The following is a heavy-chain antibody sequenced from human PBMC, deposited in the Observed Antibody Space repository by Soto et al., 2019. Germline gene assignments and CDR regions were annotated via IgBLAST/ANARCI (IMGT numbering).Heavy chain of an antibody. Sequence: VGSLRLSCAVSGFTFSSYGMHWVRQAPGKGLEWVAVISYDGSNKYYADSVKGRFTISRDNSKNTLYLQMNSLRAEDTAVYYCAHSNRYNWFDPWGQGTLVTVSS. CDR2: ISYDGSNK. CDR3: AHSNRYNWFDP. J-gene: IGHJ5*02. V-gene: IGHV3-30*03. D-gene: IGHD4-4*01. CDR1: GFTFSSYG.